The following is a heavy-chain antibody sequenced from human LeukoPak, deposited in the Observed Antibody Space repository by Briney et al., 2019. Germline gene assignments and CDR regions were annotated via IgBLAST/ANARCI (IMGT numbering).Heavy chain of an antibody. CDR2: IKQNGSEK. CDR1: GFTFSSYW. D-gene: IGHD6-19*01. J-gene: IGHJ3*02. V-gene: IGHV3-7*05. CDR3: ARDIGQWLTFNSFDI. Sequence: GGSLKLSCEASGFTFSSYWMSWVRQAPGKGLEWVANIKQNGSEKYYVDNVKGRFTISRDNATNTLYMQMNSLRAEDTAVYYCARDIGQWLTFNSFDIWGQGTMVTVSS.